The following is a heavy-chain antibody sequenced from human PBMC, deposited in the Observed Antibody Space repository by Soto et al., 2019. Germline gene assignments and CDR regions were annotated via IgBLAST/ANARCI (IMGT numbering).Heavy chain of an antibody. CDR3: ARGSSLLSIAAAGTPVGYYGMDV. Sequence: PGQSLKISWKGSGYSFTSYWIGWVRQMPGKGLEWMGIIYPGDSDTRYSPSFQGQVTISADKSISTAYLQWSSLKAPDTAMYYCARGSSLLSIAAAGTPVGYYGMDVWGQGTTVTVSS. CDR2: IYPGDSDT. CDR1: GYSFTSYW. V-gene: IGHV5-51*01. D-gene: IGHD6-13*01. J-gene: IGHJ6*02.